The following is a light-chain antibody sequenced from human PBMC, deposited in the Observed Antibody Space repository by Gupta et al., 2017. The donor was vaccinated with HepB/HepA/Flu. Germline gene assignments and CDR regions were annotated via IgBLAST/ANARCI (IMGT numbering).Light chain of an antibody. CDR3: GTWDSSLSPGHYV. J-gene: IGLJ1*01. CDR2: DTN. V-gene: IGLV1-51*01. Sequence: QSVLTQPPSVSAAPGQKVTISCSGSSSNIGNNHVSWYQQLPGTAPKRLIFDTNKRPSGSPDRCSGSRSGTSATLAITGLQTGDEADDYCGTWDSSLSPGHYVFGTGTKVTVL. CDR1: SSNIGNNH.